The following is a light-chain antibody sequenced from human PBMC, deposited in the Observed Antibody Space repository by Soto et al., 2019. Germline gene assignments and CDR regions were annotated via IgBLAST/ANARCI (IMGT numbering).Light chain of an antibody. J-gene: IGKJ5*01. CDR3: QQLNSYPPSIT. Sequence: IQLTQSPSSVSASVIDRVAISFLASQGISSYLAWYQQKPGKAPKLLIYAASTLQSGVPSRFSGSGSGTDFTLTISSLQPEDFATYYCQQLNSYPPSITFGQGTRLEIK. V-gene: IGKV1-9*01. CDR1: QGISSY. CDR2: AAS.